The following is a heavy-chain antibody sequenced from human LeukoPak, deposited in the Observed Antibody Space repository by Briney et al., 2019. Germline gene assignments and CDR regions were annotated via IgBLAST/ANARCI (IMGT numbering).Heavy chain of an antibody. CDR3: AREGSQKWAYYYYMDV. D-gene: IGHD1-26*01. CDR1: AVTICSYN. J-gene: IGHJ6*03. CDR2: IYYSGST. Sequence: PSENLSFTCTGYAVTICSYNWGWIRHPQGQGRKGFVYIYYSGSTNYHPTLKSRVTISVDTSKNQFSLKLSSVTAAGTAVYYCAREGSQKWAYYYYMDVWGKGTTVTVSS. V-gene: IGHV4-59*01.